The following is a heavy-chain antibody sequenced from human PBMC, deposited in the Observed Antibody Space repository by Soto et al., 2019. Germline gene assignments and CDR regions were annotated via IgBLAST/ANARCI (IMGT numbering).Heavy chain of an antibody. V-gene: IGHV1-69*01. CDR1: GGSFNRHT. CDR2: IIPIFGTA. Sequence: QVQLVQSGAEVRKPGSSVRVSCKASGGSFNRHTISWVRQAPRQGLEWMGGIIPIFGTANHAQKFQGRVTIIADESTSTVYMELSSLRSDDTAIYYCARGWGYDSTDYYYADWGQGTLVIVSS. J-gene: IGHJ4*02. D-gene: IGHD3-22*01. CDR3: ARGWGYDSTDYYYAD.